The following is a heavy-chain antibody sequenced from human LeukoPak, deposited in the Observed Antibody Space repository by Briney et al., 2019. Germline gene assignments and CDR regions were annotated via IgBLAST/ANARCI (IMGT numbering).Heavy chain of an antibody. CDR1: GGSISSYY. J-gene: IGHJ5*02. D-gene: IGHD3-22*01. Sequence: SETLSLTCTVSGGSISSYYWSWIRQPPGKGLEWIGYIYYSGSTNYNPSLKSRVTISVDTSKNQFSLKLSSVTAADTAVYYCARDRTLSPLYYYESSRLRVFDPWGQGTLVTVSS. CDR3: ARDRTLSPLYYYESSRLRVFDP. CDR2: IYYSGST. V-gene: IGHV4-59*01.